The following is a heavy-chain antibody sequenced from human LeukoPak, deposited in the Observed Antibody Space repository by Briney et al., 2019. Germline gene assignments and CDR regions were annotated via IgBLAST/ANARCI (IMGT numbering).Heavy chain of an antibody. Sequence: SETLSLTCAVYGGSFSGYYWSWIRQPPGKGLEWIGEINHSGSTNYSPSLKSRVTISVDTSKNQFSLKLSSVTAADTAVYYCASSLGYCSSTSCPDYWGQGTLVTVSS. CDR1: GGSFSGYY. J-gene: IGHJ4*02. D-gene: IGHD2-2*01. CDR3: ASSLGYCSSTSCPDY. V-gene: IGHV4-34*01. CDR2: INHSGST.